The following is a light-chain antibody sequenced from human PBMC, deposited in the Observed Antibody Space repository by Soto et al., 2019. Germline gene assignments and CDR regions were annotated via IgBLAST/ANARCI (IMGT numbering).Light chain of an antibody. CDR2: EGS. CDR1: SSDVGSYNL. J-gene: IGLJ3*02. V-gene: IGLV2-23*01. CDR3: CSYAGSTTLM. Sequence: QSALTQPASVSGSPGQSITFSCTGTSSDVGSYNLVSWYQQYPGKAPKLMIYEGSQRPSGVSHRFSGSKSGNTASLTISGLQAEDEADYYCCSYAGSTTLMFGGGTKLTVL.